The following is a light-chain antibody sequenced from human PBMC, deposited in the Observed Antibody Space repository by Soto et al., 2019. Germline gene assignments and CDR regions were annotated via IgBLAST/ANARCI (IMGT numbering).Light chain of an antibody. CDR2: DAS. Sequence: EIVLTHSPATLSLSPWERATLSCRASQSVSSYLAWYQQEPGQAPRLLIYDASNRATGIPARFSGSGSGTDFTLTISSLEPEDFAVYYCQQRSNWLTFGGGTKVDIK. CDR1: QSVSSY. V-gene: IGKV3-11*01. CDR3: QQRSNWLT. J-gene: IGKJ4*01.